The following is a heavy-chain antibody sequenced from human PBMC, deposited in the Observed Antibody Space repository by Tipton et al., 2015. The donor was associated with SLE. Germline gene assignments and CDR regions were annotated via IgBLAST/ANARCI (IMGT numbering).Heavy chain of an antibody. CDR3: ARELGMVAFDI. CDR2: IYYSGNT. V-gene: IGHV4-59*01. CDR1: GGSISSYY. J-gene: IGHJ3*02. Sequence: PSETLSLTCTVSGGSISSYYWSWIRQPPGKGLEWIGYIYYSGNTNYNPSLKSRVTISVDTSKNQFSLKLSSVTAADTAVYYCARELGMVAFDIWGQGTMVTVSS. D-gene: IGHD7-27*01.